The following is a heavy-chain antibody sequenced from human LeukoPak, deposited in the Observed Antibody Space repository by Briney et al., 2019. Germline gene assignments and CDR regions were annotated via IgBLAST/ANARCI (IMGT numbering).Heavy chain of an antibody. CDR3: ARPFAAGVVPAAIDAFDI. D-gene: IGHD2-2*01. J-gene: IGHJ3*02. V-gene: IGHV4-4*07. CDR2: IYTSGST. CDR1: GGSISSYY. Sequence: SETLSLTCTVSGGSISSYYWSWIRQPAGKGLEWIGRIYTSGSTNYNPSLKSRVTMSVDTSKNQFSLKLSSVTAADTAVYYCARPFAAGVVPAAIDAFDIWGQGTMVTVSS.